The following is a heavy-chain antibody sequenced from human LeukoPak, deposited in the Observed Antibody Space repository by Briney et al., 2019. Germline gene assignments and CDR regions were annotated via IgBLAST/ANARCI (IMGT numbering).Heavy chain of an antibody. CDR1: GFTFSSYA. V-gene: IGHV3-72*01. D-gene: IGHD3-16*01. CDR3: SRDGGEGGNSAFDI. J-gene: IGHJ3*02. Sequence: GGSLRLSCAASGFTFSSYAIHWVRQAPGKGLEWVGRIRRGANSYTTEYAASVKGRFTISRDDSKNSLYLHMNSLKTEDTAVYHCSRDGGEGGNSAFDIWGQGTMVTVSS. CDR2: IRRGANSYTT.